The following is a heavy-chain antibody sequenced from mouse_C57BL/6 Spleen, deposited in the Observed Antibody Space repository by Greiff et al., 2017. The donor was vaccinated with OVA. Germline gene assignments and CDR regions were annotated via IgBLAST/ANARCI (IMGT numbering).Heavy chain of an antibody. CDR1: GYTFTGYG. J-gene: IGHJ1*03. CDR2: IDPSDSEA. Sequence: QVQLQQPGAELVRPGSSVKLSCKGSGYTFTGYGMHWVKQRPTQGLEWIGNIDPSDSEANYNQKFKDKATLTVDKSSSTAYMQLSSLTSEASAVYYCARGGYFDVWGTGTTVTVSS. CDR3: ARGGYFDV. V-gene: IGHV1-52*01.